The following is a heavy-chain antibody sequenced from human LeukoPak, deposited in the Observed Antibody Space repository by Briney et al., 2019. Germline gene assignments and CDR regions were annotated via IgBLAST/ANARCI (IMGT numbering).Heavy chain of an antibody. Sequence: SETLSLTCAVSGYSISSGYYWGWIRPPPGKGLECFGSIYHSGSTYYNPSVKSRVTISVDTSKNQFSLKLRAVTAADTAVYYCARHGLSGITIFGVVTTSHYDAFDIWSQGTMVTVSS. V-gene: IGHV4-38-2*01. CDR2: IYHSGST. J-gene: IGHJ3*02. CDR1: GYSISSGYY. D-gene: IGHD3-3*01. CDR3: ARHGLSGITIFGVVTTSHYDAFDI.